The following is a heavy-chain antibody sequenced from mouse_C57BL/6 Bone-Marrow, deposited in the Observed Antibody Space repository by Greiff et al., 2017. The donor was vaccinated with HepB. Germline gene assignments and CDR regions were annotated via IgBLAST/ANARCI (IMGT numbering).Heavy chain of an antibody. V-gene: IGHV1-82*01. CDR3: AGGDY. CDR1: GYAFSSSW. J-gene: IGHJ4*01. Sequence: VKLQQSGPELVKPGASVKISCKASGYAFSSSWMNWVQQRPGKGLEWIGRIYPGDGDTNYNGKMKGKATLTADKSYSTAYMQLSSLTFEDSAVYFCAGGDYRGQGTSVTVSS. CDR2: IYPGDGDT.